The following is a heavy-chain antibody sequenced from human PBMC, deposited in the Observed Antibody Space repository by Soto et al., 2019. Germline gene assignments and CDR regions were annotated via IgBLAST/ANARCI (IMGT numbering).Heavy chain of an antibody. D-gene: IGHD6-6*01. CDR2: ISGSGGST. CDR1: GFTFSSYA. V-gene: IGHV3-23*01. CDR3: VKASTYSSSQGWFDP. J-gene: IGHJ5*02. Sequence: GGSLRLSCAASGFTFSSYAMSWVRQAPGKGLEWVSAISGSGGSTYYTDSVKGRFTISRDNSKNTLYLQMNSLRAEDTALYYCVKASTYSSSQGWFDPWGQGTMVTVSS.